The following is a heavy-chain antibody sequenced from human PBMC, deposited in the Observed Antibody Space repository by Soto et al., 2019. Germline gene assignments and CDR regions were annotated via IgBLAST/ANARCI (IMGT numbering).Heavy chain of an antibody. D-gene: IGHD6-25*01. CDR3: ARRKERSGPYYLDS. Sequence: QVQLVQSGAEVKKPGASVKVSCKASGYTFATYDFAWVRQATGQGREWMGWMNPNTGNTGYAQAFRDRVTMTRNTSITTAYMELSSLRSEDTAVYFCARRKERSGPYYLDSWGQGTLVTVPS. CDR2: MNPNTGNT. V-gene: IGHV1-8*01. CDR1: GYTFATYD. J-gene: IGHJ4*02.